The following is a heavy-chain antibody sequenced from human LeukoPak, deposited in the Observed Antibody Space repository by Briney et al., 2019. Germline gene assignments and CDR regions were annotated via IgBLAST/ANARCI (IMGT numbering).Heavy chain of an antibody. Sequence: SGGSLRLSCAASGFTFSSYGMNWVRQAPGKGLEWVSSISSSSSYIYYADSVKGRFTISRDNAKNSLYLQMNSLRAEDTAVYYCARVEMATYDGHDAFDIWSQGTMVTVSS. CDR2: ISSSSSYI. CDR1: GFTFSSYG. CDR3: ARVEMATYDGHDAFDI. V-gene: IGHV3-21*01. J-gene: IGHJ3*02. D-gene: IGHD5-24*01.